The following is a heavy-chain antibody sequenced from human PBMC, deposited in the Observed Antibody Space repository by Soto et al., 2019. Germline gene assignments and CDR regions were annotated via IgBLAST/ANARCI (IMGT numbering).Heavy chain of an antibody. V-gene: IGHV4-34*01. D-gene: IGHD2-2*01. CDR3: ARNSYCSSSSCYYDFDY. J-gene: IGHJ4*02. CDR2: INHSGST. CDR1: GGSFSDYY. Sequence: PSETLSLTCAVYGGSFSDYYWGWIRQPPGKGLEWIGEINHSGSTNYNPSLKSRVTISEDTSKNQFSLKLSSVTAADTAVYYCARNSYCSSSSCYYDFDYWGQGTLVTVSS.